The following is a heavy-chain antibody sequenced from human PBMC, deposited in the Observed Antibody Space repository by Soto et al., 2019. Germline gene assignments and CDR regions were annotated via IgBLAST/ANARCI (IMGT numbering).Heavy chain of an antibody. CDR3: AKDLVRDWVTHGMDV. CDR2: ISYDGTNK. CDR1: GFTFSSHG. J-gene: IGHJ6*02. V-gene: IGHV3-30*18. D-gene: IGHD3-9*01. Sequence: QVQLVESGGGVVQPGRSLRLSCAASGFTFSSHGMHWVRQAPGKGLEWVAVISYDGTNKYYVDSVKGRFTISRDNSKNTLYLQMNRLRAEDTAVYYCAKDLVRDWVTHGMDVWGQGTTVTVSS.